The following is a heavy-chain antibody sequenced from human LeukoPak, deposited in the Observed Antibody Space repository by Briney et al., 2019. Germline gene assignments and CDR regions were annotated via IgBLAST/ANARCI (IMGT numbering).Heavy chain of an antibody. CDR3: ARGLDYYYYYGMDV. CDR1: GGSISSYY. CDR2: INHSGST. J-gene: IGHJ6*02. V-gene: IGHV4-34*01. Sequence: PSETLSLTCTVSGGSISSYYWSWIRQPPGKGLEWIGEINHSGSTNYNPSLKSRVTISVDTSKNQFSLKLSSVTAADTAVYYCARGLDYYYYYGMDVWGQGTTVTVSS.